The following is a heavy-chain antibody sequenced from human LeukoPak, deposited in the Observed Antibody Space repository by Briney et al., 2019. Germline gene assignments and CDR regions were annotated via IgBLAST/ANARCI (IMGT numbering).Heavy chain of an antibody. V-gene: IGHV3-74*01. Sequence: GGSLRLPCAASGFPFSSQCTHWVRQPPARGLVLVSRLNNDGSSKSSAVSVEARFTVCRDNSKNPLYRQMNSLRAEDTAVYCCASGRERGSGSSWYRREPAFDYWGEGNLLTVSS. CDR3: ASGRERGSGSSWYRREPAFDY. CDR2: LNNDGSSK. CDR1: GFPFSSQC. D-gene: IGHD6-13*01. J-gene: IGHJ4*02.